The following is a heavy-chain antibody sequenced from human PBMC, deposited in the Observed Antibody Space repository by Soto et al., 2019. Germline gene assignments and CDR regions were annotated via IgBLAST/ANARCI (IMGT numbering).Heavy chain of an antibody. CDR2: IYPGDSDT. V-gene: IGHV5-51*01. CDR1: GYSFTSYW. CDR3: ARRPSSSWYWFDP. Sequence: GESLKISCKGSGYSFTSYWIGWVRQVPGKGLEWMGIIYPGDSDTRYSPSFQGQVTISADKSISTAYLQWSSLKASDTAMYYCARRPSSSWYWFDPWGQGTLVNVSS. J-gene: IGHJ5*02. D-gene: IGHD6-13*01.